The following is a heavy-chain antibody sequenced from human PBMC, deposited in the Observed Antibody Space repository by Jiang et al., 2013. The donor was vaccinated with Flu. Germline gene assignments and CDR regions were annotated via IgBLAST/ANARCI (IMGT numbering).Heavy chain of an antibody. CDR1: GGSFSGYY. J-gene: IGHJ4*02. V-gene: IGHV4-34*01. CDR2: INHSGST. Sequence: LLKPSETLSLTCAVYGGSFSGYYWSWIRQPPGKGLEWIGEINHSGSTNYNPSLKSRVTISVDTSKNQFSLKLSSVTAADTAVYYCARQGAPESVGNDYGDYRHDYWGQGTLVTVSS. D-gene: IGHD4-17*01. CDR3: ARQGAPESVGNDYGDYRHDY.